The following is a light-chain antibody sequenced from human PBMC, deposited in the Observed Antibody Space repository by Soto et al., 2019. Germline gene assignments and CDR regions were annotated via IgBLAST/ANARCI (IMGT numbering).Light chain of an antibody. Sequence: EIVLTQSPATLSLSPGERATLSCRASQSVGNNLAWYQQKPGQAPGLLIYEASTRATGIPARFSGSGSGTDFTLTISSLEPEDFAVYYCQQYYDWPLVTFGGGTRVEI. CDR2: EAS. J-gene: IGKJ4*01. CDR1: QSVGNN. V-gene: IGKV3-11*01. CDR3: QQYYDWPLVT.